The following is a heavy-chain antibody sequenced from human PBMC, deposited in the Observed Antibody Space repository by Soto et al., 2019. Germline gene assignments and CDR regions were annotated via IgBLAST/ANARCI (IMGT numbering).Heavy chain of an antibody. V-gene: IGHV3-49*03. CDR3: TRARIPMSSGWIYFDY. CDR1: GLPFGDYA. D-gene: IGHD6-19*01. CDR2: IRSKAYGGTT. J-gene: IGHJ4*02. Sequence: GGSLRNSCTASGLPFGDYAMSWFRQAPGKGLEWVGFIRSKAYGGTTEYAASVKGRFTISRDDSKSIAYLQMNSLKTEDTAVYYCTRARIPMSSGWIYFDYWGQGTLVTVSS.